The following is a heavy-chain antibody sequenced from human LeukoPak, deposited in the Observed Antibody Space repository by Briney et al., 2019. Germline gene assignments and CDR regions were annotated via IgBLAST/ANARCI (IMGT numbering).Heavy chain of an antibody. CDR3: ARLRITMIVVVIGDYFDY. Sequence: SETLSLTCTVSGGSISTTNYYWGWIRQSPGTGLEWFGCVYYSGSTYYNPSLKSRVTISVDTSKNQFSLKLSSVTAADTAVYYCARLRITMIVVVIGDYFDYWGQGTLVTVSS. V-gene: IGHV4-39*07. D-gene: IGHD3-22*01. CDR2: VYYSGST. CDR1: GGSISTTNYY. J-gene: IGHJ4*02.